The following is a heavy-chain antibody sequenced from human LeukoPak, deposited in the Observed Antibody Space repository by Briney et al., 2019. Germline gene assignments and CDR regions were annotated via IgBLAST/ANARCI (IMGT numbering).Heavy chain of an antibody. CDR3: AGDPPGTPVGFDV. CDR2: ITPLSTTP. V-gene: IGHV1-69*06. J-gene: IGHJ3*01. Sequence: SVKVSCKASAGMFNTYAISWVRQAPGHGLEWMGRITPLSTTPSQSQWIQGRVTITADISTNTVYLDLSSLRSEDTALYFCAGDPPGTPVGFDVWGQGTMVTVSS. CDR1: AGMFNTYA. D-gene: IGHD3-10*01.